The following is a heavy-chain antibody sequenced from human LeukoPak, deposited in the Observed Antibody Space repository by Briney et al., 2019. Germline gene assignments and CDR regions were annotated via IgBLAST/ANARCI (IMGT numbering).Heavy chain of an antibody. Sequence: PGGSLRLSCAASGFTFSSYGMHWVRQAPGKGLEWVAVMSYDGSNKYYADSVKGRFTISRDNSKNTLYLQMNSLRAEDTAVYYCAKEKRSGSYIPGTWDYWGQGTLVTVSS. D-gene: IGHD1-26*01. V-gene: IGHV3-30*18. J-gene: IGHJ4*02. CDR3: AKEKRSGSYIPGTWDY. CDR2: MSYDGSNK. CDR1: GFTFSSYG.